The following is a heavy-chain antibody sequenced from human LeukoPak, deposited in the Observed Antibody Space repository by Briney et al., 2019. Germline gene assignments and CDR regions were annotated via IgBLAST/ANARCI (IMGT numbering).Heavy chain of an antibody. CDR1: GFTFSSYA. J-gene: IGHJ4*02. Sequence: GGSLTLSCAASGFTFSSYAMSWVRQAPGKGLEWVSAISGSGGSTYYADSVKGRFTISRDTSKNTLYLQMNSLRAEDTAVYYCANYYYDSSGYLTYFDYWGQGTLVTVSS. CDR2: ISGSGGST. D-gene: IGHD3-22*01. V-gene: IGHV3-23*01. CDR3: ANYYYDSSGYLTYFDY.